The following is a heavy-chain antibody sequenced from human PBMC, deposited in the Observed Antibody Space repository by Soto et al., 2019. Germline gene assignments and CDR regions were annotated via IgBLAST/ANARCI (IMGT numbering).Heavy chain of an antibody. V-gene: IGHV4-30-2*01. D-gene: IGHD3-10*01. CDR1: GGSLSSGGYS. CDR2: IYHSGST. Sequence: SETLSLTCAVSGGSLSSGGYSWSWIRQPPGKGLEWIGFIYHSGSTYYNPSLKSRVTISVDRSKNQFSLRLSSVTAADTATYYCASGGRYYGSGITHWFDPWGQGTLVTVSS. CDR3: ASGGRYYGSGITHWFDP. J-gene: IGHJ5*02.